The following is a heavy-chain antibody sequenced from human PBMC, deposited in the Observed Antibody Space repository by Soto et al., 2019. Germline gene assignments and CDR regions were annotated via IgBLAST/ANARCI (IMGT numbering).Heavy chain of an antibody. V-gene: IGHV4-59*01. CDR3: ARDQSPSIAARPDAFDI. Sequence: SETLSLTCTVSGGSISSYYWSWIRQPPGKGLEWIGYIYYSGSTNYNPSLKSRVTISVDTSKNQFSLKLSSVTAADTAVYYCARDQSPSIAARPDAFDIWGQGTMVTVSS. CDR2: IYYSGST. CDR1: GGSISSYY. D-gene: IGHD6-6*01. J-gene: IGHJ3*02.